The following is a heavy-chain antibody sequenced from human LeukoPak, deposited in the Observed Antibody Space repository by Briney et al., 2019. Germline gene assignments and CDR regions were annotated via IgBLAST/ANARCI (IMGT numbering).Heavy chain of an antibody. D-gene: IGHD2-15*01. CDR2: IGGSGTRT. CDR3: AKGSKYCSGGSCYGGGTQYYFDY. Sequence: PGGSLRLSCAASGFTFTTYGMNWVRQAPGRGLKWVSGIGGSGTRTYYADSVKGRFTISRDNSKNTLYLQMNSLRAEDTAVYYCAKGSKYCSGGSCYGGGTQYYFDYWGQGTLVTVSS. J-gene: IGHJ4*02. V-gene: IGHV3-23*01. CDR1: GFTFTTYG.